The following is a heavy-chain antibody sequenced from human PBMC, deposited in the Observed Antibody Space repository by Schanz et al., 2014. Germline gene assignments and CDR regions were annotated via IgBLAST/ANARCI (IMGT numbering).Heavy chain of an antibody. CDR1: GGTFSTYT. V-gene: IGHV1-69*09. J-gene: IGHJ4*02. D-gene: IGHD6-13*01. CDR2: IIPILGIA. Sequence: VQLVQSGAEVKRPGSSVKVSCKASGGTFSTYTISWVRQAPGQGLEWMGRIIPILGIANYAQKFQGRVTITADKSTFTAYMDVSNLRSEDTAVYYCASSGAGYSSSWDFDYWGQGTLVTVSS. CDR3: ASSGAGYSSSWDFDY.